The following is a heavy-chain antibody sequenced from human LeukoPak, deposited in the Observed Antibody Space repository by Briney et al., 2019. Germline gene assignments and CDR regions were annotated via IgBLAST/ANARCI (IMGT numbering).Heavy chain of an antibody. J-gene: IGHJ5*02. Sequence: PSETLSLTCAVYGGSFSGYYWSWIRQPPGKGLEWIGEINHSGSTNYNPSLKSRVTISVDTSKNQFSLKLSSVTAADTAVYYCASRDVVVPAAIFLGFDPWGQGTLVTVSS. CDR3: ASRDVVVPAAIFLGFDP. CDR1: GGSFSGYY. CDR2: INHSGST. V-gene: IGHV4-34*01. D-gene: IGHD2-2*01.